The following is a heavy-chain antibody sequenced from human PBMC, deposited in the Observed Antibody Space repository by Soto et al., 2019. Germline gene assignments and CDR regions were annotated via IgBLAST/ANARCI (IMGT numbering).Heavy chain of an antibody. CDR2: IWYDGSNK. CDR3: ARDREASMVRGVSYGMDV. Sequence: QVQLVESGGGVVQPGRSLRLSCAASGFTFSSYGMHWVRQAPGKGLEWVAVIWYDGSNKYYADSVKGRFTISRDNSKNTLYLQMNSLRAEDTAVYYCARDREASMVRGVSYGMDVWGQGTTVTVSS. CDR1: GFTFSSYG. V-gene: IGHV3-33*01. D-gene: IGHD3-10*01. J-gene: IGHJ6*02.